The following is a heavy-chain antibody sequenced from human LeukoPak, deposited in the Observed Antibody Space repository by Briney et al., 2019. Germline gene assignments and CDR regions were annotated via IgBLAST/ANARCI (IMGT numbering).Heavy chain of an antibody. J-gene: IGHJ4*02. Sequence: SETLPLTCTVYGGSISSYYWSWIRQPPGKGLEWIGYIYYSGSTNYNPSLKSRVTISVDTSKNQFSLKLSSVTAADTAVYYCASSLGGYSYGYPLGYWGQGTLVTVSS. D-gene: IGHD5-18*01. CDR2: IYYSGST. V-gene: IGHV4-59*01. CDR3: ASSLGGYSYGYPLGY. CDR1: GGSISSYY.